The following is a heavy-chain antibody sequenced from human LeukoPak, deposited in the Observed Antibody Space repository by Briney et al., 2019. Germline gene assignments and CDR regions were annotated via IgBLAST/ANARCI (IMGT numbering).Heavy chain of an antibody. J-gene: IGHJ4*02. Sequence: PGGSLRLSCAASGFTFSSYATSWVRQAPGKGLEWVSAISGSGGSTYYADSVKGRFTISRDNSKNTLYLQMNSLRAEDTAVYYCAKLPSDSSGYYFFDYWGQGTLVTVSS. CDR3: AKLPSDSSGYYFFDY. CDR2: ISGSGGST. CDR1: GFTFSSYA. D-gene: IGHD3-22*01. V-gene: IGHV3-23*01.